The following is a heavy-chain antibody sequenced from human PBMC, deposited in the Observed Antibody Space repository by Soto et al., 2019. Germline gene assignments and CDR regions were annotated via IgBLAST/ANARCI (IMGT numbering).Heavy chain of an antibody. Sequence: SETLSLTCTVSGGSIRSYYWSWIRQPPGKGLEWIGNIYYSGNTYYNPSLKGRVTLSLDISKSQFSLKLASVTAADTAVYYCAREEVAYFGSGSHNWFDPWGQGTLVTVSS. V-gene: IGHV4-59*12. J-gene: IGHJ5*02. CDR1: GGSIRSYY. CDR3: AREEVAYFGSGSHNWFDP. CDR2: IYYSGNT. D-gene: IGHD3-10*01.